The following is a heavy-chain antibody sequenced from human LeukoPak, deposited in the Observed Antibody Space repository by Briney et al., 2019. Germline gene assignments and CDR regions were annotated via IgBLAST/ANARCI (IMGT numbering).Heavy chain of an antibody. CDR1: GGSISSSSYY. J-gene: IGHJ4*02. D-gene: IGHD3-3*01. V-gene: IGHV4-39*01. CDR2: IYYSGST. CDR3: ARQMGYDFWSGYLFR. Sequence: PSETLSLTCTVSGGSISSSSYYWGWIRQPPGTGLEWIGSIYYSGSTYYNPSLKSRVTISVDTSKNQFSLKLSSVTAADTAVYYCARQMGYDFWSGYLFRWGQGTLVTVSS.